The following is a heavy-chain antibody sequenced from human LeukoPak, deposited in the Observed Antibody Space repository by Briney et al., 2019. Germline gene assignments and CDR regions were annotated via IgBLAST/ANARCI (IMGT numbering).Heavy chain of an antibody. J-gene: IGHJ6*03. V-gene: IGHV4-61*02. CDR2: ISISGST. CDR1: GGSISSAGFH. Sequence: PSQTLSLTCTVSGGSISSAGFHWSWIRQPAGKGLEWIGRISISGSTNYNPSLKSRVTISVDTSKHQFSLKLSSVTAADTAVYYCARAPHIATRGYYYYYYYMDVWGKGTTVTVSS. D-gene: IGHD6-6*01. CDR3: ARAPHIATRGYYYYYYYMDV.